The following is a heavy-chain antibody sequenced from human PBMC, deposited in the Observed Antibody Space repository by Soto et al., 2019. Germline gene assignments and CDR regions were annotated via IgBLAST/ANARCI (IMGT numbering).Heavy chain of an antibody. J-gene: IGHJ4*02. Sequence: TQFLTCAVSGGSISCGGFSWRWIRRPPGKGLESIGYIYHSGSTYYNPSLKSRVTISVDRSKNQFSLKLSSVTAADTAVYYCAGGVAARPLGYWGKGTLVTVSS. CDR3: AGGVAARPLGY. CDR2: IYHSGST. CDR1: GGSISCGGFS. V-gene: IGHV4-30-2*01. D-gene: IGHD6-6*01.